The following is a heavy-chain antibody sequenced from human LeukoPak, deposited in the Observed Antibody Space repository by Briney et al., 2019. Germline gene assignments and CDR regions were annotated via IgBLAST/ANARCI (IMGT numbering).Heavy chain of an antibody. J-gene: IGHJ6*02. D-gene: IGHD3-3*01. CDR1: GYIFTSYY. V-gene: IGHV1-46*01. CDR3: AREGFERFLEWLPRGGYYYYGMDV. Sequence: ASVKVSCKASGYIFTSYYMHWVRQAPGQGLEWMGIINPSGGSTSYAQKFQGRVTMTRDTSTSTVYMELSSLRSEDTAVYYCAREGFERFLEWLPRGGYYYYGMDVWGQGTTVTVSS. CDR2: INPSGGST.